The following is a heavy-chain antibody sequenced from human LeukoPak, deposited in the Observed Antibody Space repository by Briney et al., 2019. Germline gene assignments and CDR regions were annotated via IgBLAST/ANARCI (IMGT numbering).Heavy chain of an antibody. V-gene: IGHV1-24*01. CDR1: GGTFSSYA. Sequence: ASVKVSCKASGGTFSSYAISWVRQAPGQGLEWMGGFDPEDGETIYAQKFQGRVTMTEDTSTDTAYMELSSLRSEDTAVYYCATELVDIVATMFDYWGQGTLVTVSS. J-gene: IGHJ4*02. D-gene: IGHD5-12*01. CDR3: ATELVDIVATMFDY. CDR2: FDPEDGET.